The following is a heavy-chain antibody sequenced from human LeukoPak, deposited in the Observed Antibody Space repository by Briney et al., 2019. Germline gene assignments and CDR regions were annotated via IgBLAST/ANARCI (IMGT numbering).Heavy chain of an antibody. V-gene: IGHV3-48*02. CDR3: ARGGGDI. D-gene: IGHD6-25*01. CDR1: GFTFSRYA. CDR2: ISSSSSTI. Sequence: RGSLRLSCTAPGFTFSRYAMNWVRHAPGKGVEWVSYISSSSSTIYYADSVKGRFTISRDNAKISLYLQMNSLRDEDTAVYYCARGGGDIWGQGTMVTVSS. J-gene: IGHJ3*02.